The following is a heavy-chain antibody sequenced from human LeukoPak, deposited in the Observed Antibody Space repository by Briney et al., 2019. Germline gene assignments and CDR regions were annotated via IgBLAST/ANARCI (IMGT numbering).Heavy chain of an antibody. V-gene: IGHV4-59*01. CDR2: IYYSGST. J-gene: IGHJ6*03. Sequence: SETLSLTCTVSGGSISSYYWSWIRQPPGKGLEWIGYIYYSGSTNYNPSLKSRVTISVDTSKNQFSLKLSSVTAADTAVYYCARGTYYYGSGSYEGLGYYYMDIWGKGTTVTISS. D-gene: IGHD3-10*01. CDR3: ARGTYYYGSGSYEGLGYYYMDI. CDR1: GGSISSYY.